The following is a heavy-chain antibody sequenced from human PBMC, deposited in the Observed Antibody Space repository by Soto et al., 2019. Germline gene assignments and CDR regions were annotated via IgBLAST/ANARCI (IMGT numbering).Heavy chain of an antibody. V-gene: IGHV5-51*01. J-gene: IGHJ3*02. CDR2: IYPGDSDT. D-gene: IGHD5-18*01. Sequence: GESLKISCKGSGYSFTSYWIGWLRQMPGKGLEWMGIIYPGDSDTRYSPSFQGQVTISADKSISTAYLQWSSLKASDTAMYYCARRTDTAMDPDAFDIWGQGTMVTVSS. CDR3: ARRTDTAMDPDAFDI. CDR1: GYSFTSYW.